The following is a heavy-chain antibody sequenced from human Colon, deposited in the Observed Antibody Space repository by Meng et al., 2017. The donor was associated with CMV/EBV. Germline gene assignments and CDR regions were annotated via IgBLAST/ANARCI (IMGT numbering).Heavy chain of an antibody. Sequence: GESLKISWAASGFTFRSYGMNWVRQAPGRGLEGVASIVTTGSAVYYADSVKGRFTISRDNAKNSLYLQMSSLSAEDTAVYYCVRDTARVQGNIPILVVPQGFDYWGQGTVVTVSS. D-gene: IGHD3-22*01. CDR3: VRDTARVQGNIPILVVPQGFDY. CDR2: IVTTGSAV. J-gene: IGHJ4*02. CDR1: GFTFRSYG. V-gene: IGHV3-21*01.